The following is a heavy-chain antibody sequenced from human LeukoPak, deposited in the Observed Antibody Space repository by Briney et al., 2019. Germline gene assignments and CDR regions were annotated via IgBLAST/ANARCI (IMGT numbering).Heavy chain of an antibody. CDR3: ARAPTIFGTLGY. D-gene: IGHD3-3*01. J-gene: IGHJ4*02. V-gene: IGHV1-69*02. CDR1: GGTFSGYT. CDR2: IIPILGIA. Sequence: SVKVSCKASGGTFSGYTISWVRQAPGQGLEWMGRIIPILGIANYAQKFQGRVTITADKSTSTAYMELSSLRSEDTAVYYCARAPTIFGTLGYWGQGTLVTVSS.